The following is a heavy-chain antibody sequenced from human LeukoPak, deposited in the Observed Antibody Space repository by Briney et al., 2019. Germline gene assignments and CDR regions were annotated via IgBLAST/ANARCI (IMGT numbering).Heavy chain of an antibody. J-gene: IGHJ4*02. D-gene: IGHD1-26*01. CDR1: GFIVISNY. CDR3: ARGGGYYAIDY. Sequence: GGSLSLSFEPSGFIVISNYLNGFGRPPGRGREWVSVLYSDDTTYYADSVKGRFTISRDNSKNTLYLQMNNLRAEDTAVYYCARGGGYYAIDYWGQGTLVTVSS. V-gene: IGHV3-53*01. CDR2: LYSDDTT.